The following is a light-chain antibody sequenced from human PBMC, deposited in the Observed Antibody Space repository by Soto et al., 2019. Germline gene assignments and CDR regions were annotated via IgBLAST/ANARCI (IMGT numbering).Light chain of an antibody. Sequence: QSVLTQPPSVSGAPGQRVTISCTGSSSNIGAGYDVHWYQQLPGTAPKLLIYGNSNRPSGVPDRFSGSKSGTSASLAITGLQAEDEADYYRQSYDSSLSGSNVFGTGTQLTVL. CDR2: GNS. CDR3: QSYDSSLSGSNV. V-gene: IGLV1-40*01. J-gene: IGLJ1*01. CDR1: SSNIGAGYD.